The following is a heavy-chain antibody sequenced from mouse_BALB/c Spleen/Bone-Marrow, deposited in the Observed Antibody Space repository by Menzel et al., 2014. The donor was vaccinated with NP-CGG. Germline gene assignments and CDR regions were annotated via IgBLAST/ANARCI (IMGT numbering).Heavy chain of an antibody. Sequence: EVMLVESGRDLVKPGGSLKLSCAASGFTFSSYGMSWVRQTPDKRLEWVATINSGGVNTYYIDSVKGRFTISRDNAKNTLYLQMSSLKSEDTAMYHCARRGNWDGRAAMDYWGQGTSVTVSS. D-gene: IGHD4-1*01. J-gene: IGHJ4*01. CDR3: ARRGNWDGRAAMDY. V-gene: IGHV5-6*02. CDR1: GFTFSSYG. CDR2: INSGGVNT.